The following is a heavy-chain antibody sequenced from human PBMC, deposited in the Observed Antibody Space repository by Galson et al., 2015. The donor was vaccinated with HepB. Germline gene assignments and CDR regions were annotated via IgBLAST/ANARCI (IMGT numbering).Heavy chain of an antibody. J-gene: IGHJ6*02. CDR1: GFTFSSYA. D-gene: IGHD2-2*01. CDR3: ARDRDQGSKYYYYGMDV. CDR2: ISYDGSNK. Sequence: SLRLSCAASGFTFSSYAMHWVRQAPGKGLEWVAVISYDGSNKYYADSVKGRFTISRDNSKNTLYLQMNSLRAEDTAVYYCARDRDQGSKYYYYGMDVWGQGTTVTVSS. V-gene: IGHV3-30-3*01.